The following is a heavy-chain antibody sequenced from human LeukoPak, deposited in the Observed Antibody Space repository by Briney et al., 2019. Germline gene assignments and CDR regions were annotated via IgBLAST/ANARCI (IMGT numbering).Heavy chain of an antibody. CDR2: ISSSSSYK. Sequence: GGSLRLSCSASGFTFSNYKMNWVRQAPGKGLEWVSSISSSSSYKYYADSVKGRFTISRDSAKNSLFLQMNSLRAEDTAVYYCARERLVVVGDSYYYYGMDVWGQGTTVTVSS. CDR3: ARERLVVVGDSYYYYGMDV. CDR1: GFTFSNYK. V-gene: IGHV3-21*01. D-gene: IGHD2-2*01. J-gene: IGHJ6*02.